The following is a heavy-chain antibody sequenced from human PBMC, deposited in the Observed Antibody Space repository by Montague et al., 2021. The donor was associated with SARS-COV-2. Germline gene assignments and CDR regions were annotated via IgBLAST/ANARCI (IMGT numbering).Heavy chain of an antibody. CDR3: ARRYCSSTSCPNWFDP. Sequence: SETLSLTCAVSGGSISSSNWWSWVRQPPGKGLEWIGEIYHSGSTNYNPSLKSRFTISVDKSKNQFSLKLSSVTAADTAVYYCARRYCSSTSCPNWFDPWGQGTLVTVSS. J-gene: IGHJ5*02. CDR2: IYHSGST. CDR1: GGSISSSNW. D-gene: IGHD2-2*01. V-gene: IGHV4-4*02.